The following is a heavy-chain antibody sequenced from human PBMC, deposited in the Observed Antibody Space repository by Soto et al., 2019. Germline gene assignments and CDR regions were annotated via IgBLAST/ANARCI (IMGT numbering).Heavy chain of an antibody. CDR3: AKLTSDGDYGNYYCYYGMDV. Sequence: EVQLLESGGGLVQPGGSLRLSCAASGFTFSSYAMSWVRQAPGKGLEWVSAISGSGGSTYYADSVKGRFTISRDNSKNTLYLQMNSLRAEDTAVYYCAKLTSDGDYGNYYCYYGMDVWGQGTTVTVSS. CDR2: ISGSGGST. D-gene: IGHD4-17*01. V-gene: IGHV3-23*01. J-gene: IGHJ6*02. CDR1: GFTFSSYA.